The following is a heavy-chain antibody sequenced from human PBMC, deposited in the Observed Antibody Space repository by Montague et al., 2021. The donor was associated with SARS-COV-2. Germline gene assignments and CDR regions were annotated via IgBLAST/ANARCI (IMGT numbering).Heavy chain of an antibody. V-gene: IGHV4-59*08. CDR3: AVNSNYYYYYGMDV. J-gene: IGHJ6*02. CDR1: GGSISSYY. CDR2: IYYSGST. D-gene: IGHD4-11*01. Sequence: SETLSLTCTVSGGSISSYYWSWIRQPPGKGLEWIGYIYYSGSTSYNPSLKSRVTISVDTSKNQFSLKLSSVTAADTAVYYCAVNSNYYYYYGMDVWGQGTTVTVSS.